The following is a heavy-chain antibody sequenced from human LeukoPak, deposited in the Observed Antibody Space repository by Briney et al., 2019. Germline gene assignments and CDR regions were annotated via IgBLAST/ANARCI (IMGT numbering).Heavy chain of an antibody. V-gene: IGHV3-30*18. CDR3: AKEGYSGYEPRGGLDY. CDR2: ISYDGSNK. J-gene: IGHJ4*02. D-gene: IGHD5-12*01. Sequence: PGGSLRLSCAASGFTFSDYWMSWVRQAPGKGLEWVAVISYDGSNKYYADSVKGRFTISRDNSKNTLYLQMNSLRAEDTAVYYCAKEGYSGYEPRGGLDYWGQGTLVTVSS. CDR1: GFTFSDYW.